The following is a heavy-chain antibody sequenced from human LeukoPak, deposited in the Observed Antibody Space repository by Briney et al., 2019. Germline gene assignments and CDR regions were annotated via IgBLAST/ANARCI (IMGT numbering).Heavy chain of an antibody. Sequence: ASVTVSCKASGYSFTTYHINWVRQASGQGLEWMGWMNPNSGDTGYAQKFQGRVTITRNTSTRTAYMEVSSLKSEDTAVYYCARAYYYGSGNYYFFDYWGQGTLVTVSS. D-gene: IGHD3-10*01. CDR2: MNPNSGDT. V-gene: IGHV1-8*03. CDR1: GYSFTTYH. CDR3: ARAYYYGSGNYYFFDY. J-gene: IGHJ4*02.